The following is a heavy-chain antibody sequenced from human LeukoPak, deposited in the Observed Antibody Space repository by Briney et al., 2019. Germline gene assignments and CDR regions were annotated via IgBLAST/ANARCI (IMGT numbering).Heavy chain of an antibody. V-gene: IGHV3-33*01. CDR1: GFTFSSYG. CDR3: ARNPPRYFN. J-gene: IGHJ4*02. Sequence: TGRSLRLSCAASGFTFSSYGMHWVRQAPGKGLEWVAVIWYDGSNKDYADSVRGRFTISGDKSKNTLYLQMNSLRAEDTAVYYCARNPPRYFNWGQGTLVTVSS. D-gene: IGHD1-26*01. CDR2: IWYDGSNK.